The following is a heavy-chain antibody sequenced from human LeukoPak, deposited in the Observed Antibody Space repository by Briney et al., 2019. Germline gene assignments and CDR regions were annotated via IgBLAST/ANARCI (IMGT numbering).Heavy chain of an antibody. Sequence: ASVKVSCKASGYTFTSYYMHWVRQAPGQGLEWMGIINPSGGSTSYAQKFQGRVTMTRDMSTSTVYMELSSLRSDDTAVYYCARDRDLYAFDIWGQGTMVTVSS. CDR2: INPSGGST. J-gene: IGHJ3*02. CDR3: ARDRDLYAFDI. CDR1: GYTFTSYY. V-gene: IGHV1-46*01.